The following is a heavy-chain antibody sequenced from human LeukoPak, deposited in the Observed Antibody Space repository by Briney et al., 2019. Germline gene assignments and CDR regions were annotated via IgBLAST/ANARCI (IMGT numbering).Heavy chain of an antibody. V-gene: IGHV3-23*01. D-gene: IGHD6-13*01. CDR1: GFTFSTYA. Sequence: GGSLRLSCAASGFTFSTYAMMWVRQAPGKRLEWVSTISNSGGSTYHADSVKGRFTISRDNSKNTLYLQMNSLRVEDTAIYYCAKHLRQQDRNDAFDIWGQGTMVTVSS. CDR2: ISNSGGST. CDR3: AKHLRQQDRNDAFDI. J-gene: IGHJ3*02.